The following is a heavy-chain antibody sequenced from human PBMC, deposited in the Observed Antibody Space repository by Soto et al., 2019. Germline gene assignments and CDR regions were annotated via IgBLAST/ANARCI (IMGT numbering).Heavy chain of an antibody. D-gene: IGHD6-6*01. CDR1: GYTLTDSS. CDR2: INVGTGNT. V-gene: IGHV1-3*01. CDR3: ARDRSPN. Sequence: ASVKVSCKASGYTLTDSSMQWVRQAHGQRLEWMGWINVGTGNTKYLQKFQGRVTITRDTPASTAYMELSSLTSEDTAVYYCARDRSPNWGQGTQVTVSS. J-gene: IGHJ4*02.